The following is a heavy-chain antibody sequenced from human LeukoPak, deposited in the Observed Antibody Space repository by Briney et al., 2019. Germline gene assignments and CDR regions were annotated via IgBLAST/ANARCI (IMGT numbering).Heavy chain of an antibody. CDR1: GFTLSSNY. CDR3: VRDGASIDGHY. J-gene: IGHJ4*02. Sequence: PGGSLTLSCAASGFTLSSNYMSWVRQAAGKGLEWVSYISSSSSTIHYADSVKGRFTISRDDAENSLYLQMSSLRAEDTAVYYCVRDGASIDGHYWGQGTLVTVSS. V-gene: IGHV3-48*04. CDR2: ISSSSSTI. D-gene: IGHD2-15*01.